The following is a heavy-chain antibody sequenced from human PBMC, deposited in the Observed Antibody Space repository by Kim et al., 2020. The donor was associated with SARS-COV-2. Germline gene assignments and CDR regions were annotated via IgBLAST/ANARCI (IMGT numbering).Heavy chain of an antibody. D-gene: IGHD6-19*01. CDR2: INHSGST. CDR3: ARDPHSSGWYQSFYYYYGMDV. CDR1: GGSFSGYY. J-gene: IGHJ6*02. V-gene: IGHV4-34*01. Sequence: SETLSLICAVYGGSFSGYYWSWIRQPPGKGLEWIGEINHSGSTNYNPSLKSRVTISVDTSKNQFSLKLSSVTAADTAVYYCARDPHSSGWYQSFYYYYGMDVWGQGTTVTVSS.